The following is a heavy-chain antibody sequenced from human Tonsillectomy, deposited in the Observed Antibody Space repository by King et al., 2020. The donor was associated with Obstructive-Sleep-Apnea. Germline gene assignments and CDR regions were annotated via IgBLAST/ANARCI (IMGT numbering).Heavy chain of an antibody. CDR3: ASTPSREGYKSFWYFDL. D-gene: IGHD5-24*01. Sequence: QLQESGPGLVKPSETLSLTCTVAGDSIKSYYWSWIRQPPGKGLEWIGYLYDSGRTIYNPSLKSRVSISEDTSKNQFSLKLSSVTAADTAVYYCASTPSREGYKSFWYFDLWGRGTLVSVAS. J-gene: IGHJ2*01. CDR2: LYDSGRT. CDR1: GDSIKSYY. V-gene: IGHV4-59*01.